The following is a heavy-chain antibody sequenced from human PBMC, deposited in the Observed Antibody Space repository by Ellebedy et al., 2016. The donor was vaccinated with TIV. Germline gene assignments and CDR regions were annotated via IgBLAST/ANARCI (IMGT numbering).Heavy chain of an antibody. CDR3: ARHGAPPADYYFDY. D-gene: IGHD6-6*01. V-gene: IGHV1-69*04. CDR1: GGTFSSYA. CDR2: IIPILGIA. J-gene: IGHJ4*02. Sequence: SVKVSXXASGGTFSSYAISWVRQAPGQGLEWMGRIIPILGIANYAQKFQGRVTITADKSTSTAYMELSSLRSEDTAVYYCARHGAPPADYYFDYWGQGTLVTVSS.